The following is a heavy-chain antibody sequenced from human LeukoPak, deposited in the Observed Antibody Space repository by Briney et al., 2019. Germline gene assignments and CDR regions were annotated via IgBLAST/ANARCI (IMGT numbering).Heavy chain of an antibody. J-gene: IGHJ6*04. CDR2: IKEDVSDK. D-gene: IGHD2-2*01. Sequence: GGSLRLSCAASGFTIDDYWMSWVRQAPGKGLEWVANIKEDVSDKYYVDSVKGRFTISRDNSKNTLYLQMNSLRAEDTAVYYCARAPPIGSSTILDYYYYGMDVWGKGTTVTVSS. CDR1: GFTIDDYW. V-gene: IGHV3-7*01. CDR3: ARAPPIGSSTILDYYYYGMDV.